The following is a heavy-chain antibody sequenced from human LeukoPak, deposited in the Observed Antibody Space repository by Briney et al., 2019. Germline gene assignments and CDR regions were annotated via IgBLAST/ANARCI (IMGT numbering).Heavy chain of an antibody. J-gene: IGHJ4*02. D-gene: IGHD3-10*01. Sequence: TSETLSLTCTVSGYSITSGYYWGWIRQPPGKGLEWIGSIYHSGSTYYNPSLKSRVTISVDTSKNQFSLKLSSVTAADTAVYYCAKVAMYCYGSETYFFFDDWGQGILVTVSS. V-gene: IGHV4-38-2*02. CDR2: IYHSGST. CDR3: AKVAMYCYGSETYFFFDD. CDR1: GYSITSGYY.